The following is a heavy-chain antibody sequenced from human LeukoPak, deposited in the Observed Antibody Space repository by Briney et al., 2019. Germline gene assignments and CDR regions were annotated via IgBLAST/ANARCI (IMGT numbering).Heavy chain of an antibody. V-gene: IGHV4-34*01. Sequence: SETLSLTCAVYGGSFSGYYWSWIRQPPGKGLEWIGEINHGGSTNYNPSLKSRVTISVDTSKNQFSLKLSSVTAADTAVYYCARVSSGPDYWGQGTLVTVSS. CDR2: INHGGST. J-gene: IGHJ4*02. D-gene: IGHD6-19*01. CDR1: GGSFSGYY. CDR3: ARVSSGPDY.